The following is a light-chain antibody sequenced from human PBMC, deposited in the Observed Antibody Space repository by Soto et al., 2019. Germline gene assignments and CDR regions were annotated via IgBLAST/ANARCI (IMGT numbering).Light chain of an antibody. J-gene: IGKJ4*01. CDR1: QSVLYSSNNKNY. V-gene: IGKV4-1*01. CDR2: WAS. CDR3: QQYYRSPLT. Sequence: DSVMIQSGDSLAVSLGERATINCKSSQSVLYSSNNKNYLTWYQQKPGQPPRLLISWASSRESGVPDRFSGSGSGTDFTLTISSLQAEDVAVYYCQQYYRSPLTFAGGTKVAIK.